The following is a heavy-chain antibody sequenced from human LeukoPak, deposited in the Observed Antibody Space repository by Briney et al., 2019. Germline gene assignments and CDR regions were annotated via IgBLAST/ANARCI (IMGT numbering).Heavy chain of an antibody. CDR2: IYTSGST. D-gene: IGHD3-10*01. Sequence: SETLPLTCTVSGGSISSYYWSWIRQPAGKGLEWIGRIYTSGSTNYNPSLKSRVTMSVDTSKNQFSLKLSSVTAADTAVYYCARDRLWFGELSSGFDYWGQGTLVTVSS. CDR3: ARDRLWFGELSSGFDY. CDR1: GGSISSYY. V-gene: IGHV4-4*07. J-gene: IGHJ4*02.